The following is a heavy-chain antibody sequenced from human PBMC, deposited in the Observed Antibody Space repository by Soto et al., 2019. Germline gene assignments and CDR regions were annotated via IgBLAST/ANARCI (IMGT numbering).Heavy chain of an antibody. CDR2: ISAYNGNT. D-gene: IGHD3-9*01. CDR1: GYTFTSYG. CDR3: ARIRVLRYFDWLSANAFDI. V-gene: IGHV1-18*01. J-gene: IGHJ3*02. Sequence: ASVKVSCKASGYTFTSYGISWVRQATGQGLEWMGWISAYNGNTNYAQKLQGRVTMTTDTSTSTAYMELRSLRSDDTAVYYCARIRVLRYFDWLSANAFDIWGQGTMVTVSS.